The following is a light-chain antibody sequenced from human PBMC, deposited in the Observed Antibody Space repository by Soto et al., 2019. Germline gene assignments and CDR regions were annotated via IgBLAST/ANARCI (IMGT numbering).Light chain of an antibody. V-gene: IGKV1-8*01. CDR3: QQTYSTFVS. J-gene: IGKJ4*01. CDR1: QGISSY. Sequence: AIRMTQSPSSLSASTGDRVTITCRASQGISSYLAWYQQKPGKAPKLLIYAASTLQSGVPSRFSGSGSGTDFTLTISSLQPEDFGTYYCQQTYSTFVSFGGGTKVDIK. CDR2: AAS.